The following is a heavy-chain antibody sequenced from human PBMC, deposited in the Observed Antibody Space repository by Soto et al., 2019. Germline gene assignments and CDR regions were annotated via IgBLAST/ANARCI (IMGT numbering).Heavy chain of an antibody. J-gene: IGHJ3*02. V-gene: IGHV4-59*11. CDR1: DGSISRHY. CDR2: MYDSGSI. CDR3: ASXNYDSSGYYYPDDAFDI. D-gene: IGHD3-22*01. Sequence: SGTLSLTCTVSDGSISRHYWTWIRQPPEKGLEWIGYMYDSGSINYNPSLKSRVTISVDTSKNQFSLKLSSVTAADTAVYYCASXNYDSSGYYYPDDAFDIWGPGTMVTVSS.